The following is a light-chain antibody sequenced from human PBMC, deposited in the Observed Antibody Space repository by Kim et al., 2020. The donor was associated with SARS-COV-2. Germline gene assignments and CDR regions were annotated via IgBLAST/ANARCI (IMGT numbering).Light chain of an antibody. V-gene: IGLV3-19*01. CDR3: NSRDTNDNVV. Sequence: VALGQTVRITWQGDSLRSYYATWYQQKPGQAPILLIYGKDNRPSGIPDRFSGSSSGNTASLTITGAQAEDEADYYCNSRDTNDNVVFGGGTYLTVL. CDR1: SLRSYY. CDR2: GKD. J-gene: IGLJ2*01.